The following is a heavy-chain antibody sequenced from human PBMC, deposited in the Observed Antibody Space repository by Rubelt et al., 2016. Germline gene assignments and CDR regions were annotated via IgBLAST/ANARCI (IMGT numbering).Heavy chain of an antibody. D-gene: IGHD4-11*01. CDR1: GGSFSGYY. CDR2: INHSGST. Sequence: QVQLQQWGAGLLKPSETLSLTCAVYGGSFSGYYWSWIRQPPGKGLEWIGEINHSGSTNYNPSLRGGVTMSVCKSKNRFSLKLGSVTAADTAVYYCARGLHLYSNYGGGENWFDPWGQGTLVTVSS. V-gene: IGHV4-34*01. CDR3: ARGLHLYSNYGGGENWFDP. J-gene: IGHJ5*02.